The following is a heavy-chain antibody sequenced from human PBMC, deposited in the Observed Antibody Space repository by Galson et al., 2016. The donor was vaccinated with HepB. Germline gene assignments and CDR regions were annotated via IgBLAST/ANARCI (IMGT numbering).Heavy chain of an antibody. CDR3: TRAEYYYDRSGYYRRGYGLDV. D-gene: IGHD3-22*01. J-gene: IGHJ6*02. CDR1: GFTFGDYV. CDR2: IKSKAYGATT. V-gene: IGHV3-49*03. Sequence: SLRHSCAASGFTFGDYVMYWFRQAPGKGLEWVGFIKSKAYGATTEYAASVKGRFTISRDDSKSIAYLQMNSLKTEDTAVYYCTRAEYYYDRSGYYRRGYGLDVWGQGTTVTVSS.